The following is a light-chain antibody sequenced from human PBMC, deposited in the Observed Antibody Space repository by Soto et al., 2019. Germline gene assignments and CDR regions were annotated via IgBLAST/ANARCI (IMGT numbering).Light chain of an antibody. V-gene: IGKV3-15*01. Sequence: EIVMTQSPATLSVSPGERATLSCRASQSVSSNLGWYQQKPGQAPRLLIHGASTRAAGIPARFSGSGSVTEFTLTISSLQSEDFAVYYCQQYHNWRTFGQGTKVEIK. CDR3: QQYHNWRT. J-gene: IGKJ1*01. CDR2: GAS. CDR1: QSVSSN.